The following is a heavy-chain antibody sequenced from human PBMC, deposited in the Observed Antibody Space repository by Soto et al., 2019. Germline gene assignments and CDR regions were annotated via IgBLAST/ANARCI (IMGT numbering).Heavy chain of an antibody. CDR2: ISAYNGNT. J-gene: IGHJ6*02. CDR1: GYTFTSYG. Sequence: ASVKVSCKASGYTFTSYGISWVRQAPGQGLEWMGWISAYNGNTNYAQKLQGRVTMTTDTSTSTAYMELRSLRSDDTAVYYCARLQSGIAAAGTTYCYYYGMDVWGQGTTVTVSS. V-gene: IGHV1-18*01. CDR3: ARLQSGIAAAGTTYCYYYGMDV. D-gene: IGHD6-13*01.